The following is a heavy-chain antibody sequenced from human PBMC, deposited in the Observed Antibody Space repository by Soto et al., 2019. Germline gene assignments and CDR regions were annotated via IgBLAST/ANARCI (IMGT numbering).Heavy chain of an antibody. CDR1: GFTFSIYT. D-gene: IGHD4-17*01. CDR2: IRSSSSSI. V-gene: IGHV3-48*02. J-gene: IGHJ4*02. Sequence: VQLVESGGGLVQPGGSLRLSCTASGFTFSIYTMNWVRQAPGKGLEWLSYIRSSSSSIDYADSVKGRFTISRDNAKNALFLHMNSLRDEDTAVYFCARGRGDFDESSFDSWGQGALVTVSS. CDR3: ARGRGDFDESSFDS.